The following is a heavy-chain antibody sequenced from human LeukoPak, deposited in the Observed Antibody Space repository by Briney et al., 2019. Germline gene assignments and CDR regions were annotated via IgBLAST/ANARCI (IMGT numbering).Heavy chain of an antibody. CDR3: ARYISLASLYYFDY. D-gene: IGHD3-16*01. CDR1: GGSISSSNW. J-gene: IGHJ4*02. Sequence: KSSGTLSLTWAVSGGSISSSNWWSWVRQPPGKGLEWIGEIYHSGSTNYNPSLKSRVTISVDKSKNQFSLKLSSVTAADTAVYYCARYISLASLYYFDYWGQGTLVTVSS. CDR2: IYHSGST. V-gene: IGHV4-4*02.